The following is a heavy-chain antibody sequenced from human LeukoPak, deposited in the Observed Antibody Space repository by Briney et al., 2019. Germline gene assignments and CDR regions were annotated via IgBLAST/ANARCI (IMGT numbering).Heavy chain of an antibody. V-gene: IGHV1-18*01. D-gene: IGHD2-15*01. CDR2: ISVYNGNT. CDR3: AGSGRTKFDP. CDR1: GYSFTSYG. Sequence: ASVKVSCKASGYSFTSYGISWVRQAPGQGLEWMGWISVYNGNTNYAQKLQGRVTMTPDTSTTTAYMELRSLTSDDTAVYYCAGSGRTKFDPWGQGTLVTVSS. J-gene: IGHJ5*02.